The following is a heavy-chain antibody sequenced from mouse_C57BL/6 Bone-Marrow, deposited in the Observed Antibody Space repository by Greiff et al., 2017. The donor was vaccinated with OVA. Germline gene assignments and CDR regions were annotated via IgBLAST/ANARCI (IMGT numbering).Heavy chain of an antibody. CDR2: INPNYGTT. Sequence: EVQLQQSGPELVKPGASVKISCKASGYSFTDYNMNWVKQSNGKSLEWIGVINPNYGTTSYNQKFKGKATLTVDQSSSTAYMQLNSLTSEDAAVYDGARRYYGNWYFDVWGTGTTVTVSS. CDR1: GYSFTDYN. J-gene: IGHJ1*03. D-gene: IGHD1-1*01. CDR3: ARRYYGNWYFDV. V-gene: IGHV1-39*01.